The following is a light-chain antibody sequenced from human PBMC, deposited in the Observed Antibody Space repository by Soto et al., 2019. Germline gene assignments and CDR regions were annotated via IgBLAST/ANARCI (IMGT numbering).Light chain of an antibody. CDR1: QSVTSNY. V-gene: IGKV3-20*01. Sequence: EIELTQSPGTLSLSPGERATLSCRASQSVTSNYLAWYQQKPSQAPSLLIYGASTRAAGVPDRFSGSGSGTDFTLTITSLEPEDFAVYYCQQYGRAPLLYTFGQGTKVGVK. CDR3: QQYGRAPLLYT. CDR2: GAS. J-gene: IGKJ2*01.